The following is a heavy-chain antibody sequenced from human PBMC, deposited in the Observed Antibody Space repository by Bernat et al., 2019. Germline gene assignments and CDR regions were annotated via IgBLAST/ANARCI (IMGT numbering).Heavy chain of an antibody. Sequence: EVQLVESGGGLVQPGGSLRLSCAASGFTFSSYSMNWVRQAPGKGLEWVSYISSSSSTIYYADSVKGRFTISRDNAKNTLYLQMNSLRAEDTAVYYCAKDGETYYYGSGVDYWGQGTLVTVSS. CDR2: ISSSSSTI. CDR3: AKDGETYYYGSGVDY. J-gene: IGHJ4*02. D-gene: IGHD3-10*01. CDR1: GFTFSSYS. V-gene: IGHV3-48*01.